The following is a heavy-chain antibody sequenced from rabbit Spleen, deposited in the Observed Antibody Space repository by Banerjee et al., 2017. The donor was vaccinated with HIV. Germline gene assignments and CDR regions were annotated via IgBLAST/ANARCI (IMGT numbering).Heavy chain of an antibody. V-gene: IGHV1S45*01. D-gene: IGHD5-1*01. J-gene: IGHJ4*01. CDR1: GFSFSSNW. CDR3: ARDLVTVIGWNFNL. CDR2: IDTSDGDT. Sequence: QEQLEESGGGLVKPGASLTLTCKASGFSFSSNWICWVRQAPGKGLEWIACIDTSDGDTDYANWPKGRFTISKASSTTVTLQMTSLTAADTATYICARDLVTVIGWNFNLWGPGTLVTVS.